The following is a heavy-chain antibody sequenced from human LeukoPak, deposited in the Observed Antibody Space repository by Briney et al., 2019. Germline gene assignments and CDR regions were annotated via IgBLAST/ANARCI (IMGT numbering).Heavy chain of an antibody. J-gene: IGHJ4*02. V-gene: IGHV4-39*01. D-gene: IGHD2-15*01. CDR1: GGSISNSSYY. CDR3: ATHGRMGRIQPSC. CDR2: MYYSGST. Sequence: SETLSHICTVSGGSISNSSYYWGWIRQPPGKGLEWIGSMYYSGSTYYNPSLKSRATISVDTSKNQYSLKLSSVTAADTAVYYCATHGRMGRIQPSCCGQGTLVTVSS.